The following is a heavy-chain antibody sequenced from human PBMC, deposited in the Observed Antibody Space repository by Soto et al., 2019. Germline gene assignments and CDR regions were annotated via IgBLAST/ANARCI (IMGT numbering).Heavy chain of an antibody. V-gene: IGHV3-30*18. Sequence: GGSLRLSCAASGFTFSSYGMHWVRQAPGKGLEWVAVISYDGSNKYYADSVKGRFTISRDNSKNTLYLQMNSLRAEDTAVYYCAKDFPWDYDILTGYLAYWGQGTLVTVSS. CDR2: ISYDGSNK. CDR1: GFTFSSYG. J-gene: IGHJ4*02. CDR3: AKDFPWDYDILTGYLAY. D-gene: IGHD3-9*01.